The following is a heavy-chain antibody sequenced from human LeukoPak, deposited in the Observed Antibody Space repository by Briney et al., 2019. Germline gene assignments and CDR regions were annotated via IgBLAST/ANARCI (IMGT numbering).Heavy chain of an antibody. CDR1: GFTFSSYA. J-gene: IGHJ4*02. CDR3: ARDRAARVLSYFDY. D-gene: IGHD4/OR15-4a*01. Sequence: GRSLRLSCAASGFTFSSYAIHWVRQAPGKGLEWVAVIYYDGTNKYYADSVKGRFTVSRGNSKNTLYLHMYSLRVEDTAVYYCARDRAARVLSYFDYWGQGTLVTVSS. CDR2: IYYDGTNK. V-gene: IGHV3-33*01.